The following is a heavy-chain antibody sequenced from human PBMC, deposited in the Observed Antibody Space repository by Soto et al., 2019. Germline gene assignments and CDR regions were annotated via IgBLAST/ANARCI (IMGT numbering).Heavy chain of an antibody. Sequence: LPCTVSGGSVSSGSYYWSWIRQPPGWGLEWIGYLYYTGSTNYSLSLKRRVTISLDTSKNQFSLKLSSVTAADTAVYYCARTGYCSGGSCYLVNLDYWGQGTLVTVS. CDR1: GGSVSSGSYY. J-gene: IGHJ4*02. V-gene: IGHV4-61*01. CDR2: LYYTGST. D-gene: IGHD2-15*01. CDR3: ARTGYCSGGSCYLVNLDY.